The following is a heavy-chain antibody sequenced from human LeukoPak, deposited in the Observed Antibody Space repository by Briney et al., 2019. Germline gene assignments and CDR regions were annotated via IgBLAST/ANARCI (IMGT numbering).Heavy chain of an antibody. CDR3: ARASITGTTECDY. V-gene: IGHV1-8*01. J-gene: IGHJ4*02. Sequence: ASVKVSCKASGYTFTRYDINWVRQATGQGLEWMGWMNPNSGNTGYAQKFQGRVTMTRNTSISTAYMELSSLRSEDTAVYYCARASITGTTECDYWGQGTLDTVSS. D-gene: IGHD1-7*01. CDR2: MNPNSGNT. CDR1: GYTFTRYD.